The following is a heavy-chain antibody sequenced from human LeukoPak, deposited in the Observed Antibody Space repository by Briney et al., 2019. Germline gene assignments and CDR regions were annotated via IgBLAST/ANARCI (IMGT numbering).Heavy chain of an antibody. J-gene: IGHJ4*02. CDR3: ATVRWLQPYYY. Sequence: SETLSLTCTVSGGSISSYYWSCIRQPPGKGLEWIGSLSYSGSTNYNPSLKSRVTISADTTKNQLSLKLTSVTAADTAVYYCATVRWLQPYYYWGQGTLVTVSS. D-gene: IGHD5-24*01. V-gene: IGHV4-59*08. CDR1: GGSISSYY. CDR2: LSYSGST.